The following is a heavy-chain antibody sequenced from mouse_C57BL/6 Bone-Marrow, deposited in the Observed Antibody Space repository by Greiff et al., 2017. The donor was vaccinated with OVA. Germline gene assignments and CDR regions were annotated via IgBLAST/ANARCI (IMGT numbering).Heavy chain of an antibody. CDR2: IDPENGDT. CDR3: TTVYYSNYYAMDY. Sequence: EVQGVESGAELVRPGASVKLSCTASGFNIKDDYMHWVKQRPEQGLEWIGWIDPENGDTEYASKFQGKATITADTSSNTAYLQLSSLTSEDTAVYYCTTVYYSNYYAMDYWGQGTSVTVSS. J-gene: IGHJ4*01. V-gene: IGHV14-4*01. CDR1: GFNIKDDY. D-gene: IGHD2-5*01.